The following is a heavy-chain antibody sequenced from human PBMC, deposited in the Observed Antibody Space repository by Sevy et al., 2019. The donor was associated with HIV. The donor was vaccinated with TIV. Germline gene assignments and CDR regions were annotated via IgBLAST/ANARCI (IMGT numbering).Heavy chain of an antibody. CDR3: ARDDSFDM. Sequence: GGSLRLSCPASGFALSDYYMSWIRQAPGKGLEWLSYISETGDIINYADSVKGRFTISRDNAKNSVFLQVNRLRAEDTAMYYCARDDSFDMWGQGTMVTVSS. J-gene: IGHJ3*02. CDR2: ISETGDII. CDR1: GFALSDYY. V-gene: IGHV3-11*01.